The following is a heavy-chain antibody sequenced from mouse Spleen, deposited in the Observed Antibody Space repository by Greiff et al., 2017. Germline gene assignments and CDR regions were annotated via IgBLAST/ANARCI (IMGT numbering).Heavy chain of an antibody. D-gene: IGHD1-1*01. Sequence: QVQLQQPGAELVRPGTSVKLSCKASGYTFTSYWMHWVKQRPGQGLEWIGVIDPSDSYTNYNQKFKGKATLTVDTSSSTAYMQLSSLTSEDSAVXDCALITTVVARYYFDYWGQGTTLTVSS. V-gene: IGHV1-59*01. CDR3: ALITTVVARYYFDY. CDR2: IDPSDSYT. J-gene: IGHJ2*01. CDR1: GYTFTSYW.